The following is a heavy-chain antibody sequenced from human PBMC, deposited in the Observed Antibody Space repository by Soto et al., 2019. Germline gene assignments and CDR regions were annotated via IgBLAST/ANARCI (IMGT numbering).Heavy chain of an antibody. CDR2: VSHDGRNT. V-gene: IGHV3-30*18. Sequence: VQLVESGGGVVQPGRSLRLSCAASGFTFSDYAMHWVRQAPGKGLEWVAVVSHDGRNTHYADSVKGRFTISRDSSKNTVSLQMTSLRAEYTAVYYCAKGGRQWLVTSDFNYWGQGDLVTVSS. CDR3: AKGGRQWLVTSDFNY. CDR1: GFTFSDYA. J-gene: IGHJ4*02. D-gene: IGHD6-19*01.